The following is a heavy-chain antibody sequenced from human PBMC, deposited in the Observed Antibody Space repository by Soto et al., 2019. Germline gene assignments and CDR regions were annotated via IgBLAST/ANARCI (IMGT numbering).Heavy chain of an antibody. CDR1: GFPFNLYD. V-gene: IGHV3-23*01. J-gene: IGHJ3*01. D-gene: IGHD2-8*01. CDR3: AKVRLTDYLRYAPHL. CDR2: ISPNGDST. Sequence: EVQLLESGGLFAEAGGPLSLACAASGFPFNLYDKHCVREAPGGGLEWVSIISPNGDSTYYADSVKGRFTISRDNSQNTVFLQMNSLRAEDTAIYFCAKVRLTDYLRYAPHLWGQGTLVTVSS.